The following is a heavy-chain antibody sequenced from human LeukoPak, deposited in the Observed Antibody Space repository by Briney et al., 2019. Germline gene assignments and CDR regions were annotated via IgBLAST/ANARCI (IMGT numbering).Heavy chain of an antibody. J-gene: IGHJ6*02. CDR2: IYYSGST. Sequence: PSETLSLTCTVSGGSISSYYWSWIRQPPGKGLEWIGYIYYSGSTNYNPSLKSRVTISVDTSKNQFSLKLSSVTAADTAVYYCAREPEYSSGWFYYGMDVWGQGTTVTVSS. CDR3: AREPEYSSGWFYYGMDV. D-gene: IGHD6-19*01. CDR1: GGSISSYY. V-gene: IGHV4-59*01.